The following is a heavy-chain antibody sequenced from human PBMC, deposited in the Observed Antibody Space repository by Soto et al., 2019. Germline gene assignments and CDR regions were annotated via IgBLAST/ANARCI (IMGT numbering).Heavy chain of an antibody. V-gene: IGHV3-23*01. CDR3: AKHMAARSYYYGMDV. Sequence: GGSLRLSCAASGFTFSSYAMSWVRQAPGKGLEWVSAISGSGGSTYYADSVKGRFTISRDNSKNTLYLQMNSLRAEDTAVYYCAKHMAARSYYYGMDVWGQGTTVTVSS. CDR1: GFTFSSYA. CDR2: ISGSGGST. J-gene: IGHJ6*02. D-gene: IGHD6-6*01.